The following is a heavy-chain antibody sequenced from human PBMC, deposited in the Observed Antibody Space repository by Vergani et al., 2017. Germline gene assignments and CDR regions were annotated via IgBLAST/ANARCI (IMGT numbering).Heavy chain of an antibody. D-gene: IGHD5-12*01. J-gene: IGHJ6*03. CDR2: ISSSGSTI. V-gene: IGHV3-11*01. CDR1: GFTFSDYY. Sequence: QVQLVESGGGLVKPGGSLRLSCAASGFTFSDYYMSWIRQAPGKGLEWVSYISSSGSTIYYADSVKGRFTISRDNAKNSLYLQMNSLRAEDTAVYYCARVNSGYDLGYRFYYYYYMDVWGKGTTVTVSS. CDR3: ARVNSGYDLGYRFYYYYYMDV.